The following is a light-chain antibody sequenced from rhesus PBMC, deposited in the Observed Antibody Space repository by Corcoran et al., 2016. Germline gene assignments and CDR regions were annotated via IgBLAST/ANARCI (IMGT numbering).Light chain of an antibody. J-gene: IGKJ1*01. CDR3: QQHNSHPPT. CDR1: QTISSY. Sequence: DIQMTQSPSSLSASVGDRVTITCRASQTISSYLAWYQQKPGKVPKLLIYASSSLESGVHSRFSGSGAGTEFTLTISSLQPEDFATYYCQQHNSHPPTFGQGTKVEIK. CDR2: ASS. V-gene: IGKV1-44*01.